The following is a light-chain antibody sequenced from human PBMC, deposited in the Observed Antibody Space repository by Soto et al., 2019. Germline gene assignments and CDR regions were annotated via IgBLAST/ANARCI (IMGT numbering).Light chain of an antibody. CDR1: STDVGASNN. CDR2: DVS. V-gene: IGLV2-11*01. J-gene: IGLJ1*01. Sequence: QSAPTQPRSVSGSHGQSVTISCTGTSTDVGASNNVSWYQQLPGRAPKLMIYDVSERPSGVPDRFSGSKSGNTASLTISGLQADDEADYYCCSYAVTFYVFGTGTKLTVL. CDR3: CSYAVTFYV.